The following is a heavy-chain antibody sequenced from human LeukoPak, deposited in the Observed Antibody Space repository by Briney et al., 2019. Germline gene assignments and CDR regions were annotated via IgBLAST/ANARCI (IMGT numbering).Heavy chain of an antibody. D-gene: IGHD4-17*01. CDR3: ARDLAVTTYPHWFDP. Sequence: GGSLRLSCAASGFTFSSYAMHWVRQAPGKGLEWVAVISYDGSSKYYADSVKGRFTISRDNSKNTLYLQMNSLRAEDTAVYYCARDLAVTTYPHWFDPWGQGTLVTVSS. CDR1: GFTFSSYA. J-gene: IGHJ5*02. CDR2: ISYDGSSK. V-gene: IGHV3-30-3*01.